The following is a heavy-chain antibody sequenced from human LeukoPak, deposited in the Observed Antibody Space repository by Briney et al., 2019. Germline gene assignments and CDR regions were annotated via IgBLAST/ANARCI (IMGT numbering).Heavy chain of an antibody. J-gene: IGHJ4*02. Sequence: PSETLSLTCTVSGGSISSYYWNWIRQPAGKGLEWIGRIHTSGRINYNPSLKSRITISVDKSKNQFSLELSSVTAADTAVYYCAGFDSSRAGITASFGYWGQGTLVTVSS. CDR3: AGFDSSRAGITASFGY. CDR1: GGSISSYY. CDR2: IHTSGRI. D-gene: IGHD1-14*01. V-gene: IGHV4-4*07.